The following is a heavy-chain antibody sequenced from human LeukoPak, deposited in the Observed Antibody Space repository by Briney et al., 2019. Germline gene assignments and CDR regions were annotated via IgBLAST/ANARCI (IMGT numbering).Heavy chain of an antibody. Sequence: ASVTVSCKVSGYTLTELSMHWVRQAPGKGLEWMGGFYPEDGETIYAQKFQGRVTMTEDTSTDTAYMELSSLRSEDTAVYYCATHPPHPTKHLLAVAGPRMFDYWGQGTLVTVSS. CDR2: FYPEDGET. CDR3: ATHPPHPTKHLLAVAGPRMFDY. CDR1: GYTLTELS. J-gene: IGHJ4*02. V-gene: IGHV1-24*01. D-gene: IGHD6-19*01.